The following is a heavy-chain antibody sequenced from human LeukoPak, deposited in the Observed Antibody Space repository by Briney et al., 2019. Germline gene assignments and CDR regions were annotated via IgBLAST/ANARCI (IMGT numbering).Heavy chain of an antibody. CDR3: AKKQQAGTGWNYMDV. CDR1: GFTFSSYG. Sequence: PGRSLRLSCAASGFTFSSYGMHWVRQAPGKGLEWVAVIWYDGSNKYYADSVKGRFTISRDNSKNTLYLHMNSLRAEDTAVYHCAKKQQAGTGWNYMDVWGTGTTVTVSS. CDR2: IWYDGSNK. D-gene: IGHD1-1*01. J-gene: IGHJ6*03. V-gene: IGHV3-33*06.